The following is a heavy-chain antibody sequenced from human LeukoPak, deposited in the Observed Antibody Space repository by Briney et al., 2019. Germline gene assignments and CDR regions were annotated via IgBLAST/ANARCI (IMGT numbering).Heavy chain of an antibody. CDR3: ARVLYSYAYYFDY. CDR2: ISSSGSTI. V-gene: IGHV3-48*03. CDR1: GFTFSSYE. J-gene: IGHJ4*02. Sequence: GGSLRLSCAASGFTFSSYEMNWVRQAPGKGLEWVSYISSSGSTIYYADSVKGRFTISRDNAKNSLYLQMNSLRAEDTAVYYCARVLYSYAYYFDYWGQGTLVTVSS. D-gene: IGHD5-18*01.